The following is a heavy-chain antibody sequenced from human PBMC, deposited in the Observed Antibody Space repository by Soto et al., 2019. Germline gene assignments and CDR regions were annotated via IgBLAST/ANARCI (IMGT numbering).Heavy chain of an antibody. Sequence: SETLSLTCTVSGGSISSGGYYWSWIRQHPGKGPEWIGYIYYSGSTNYNPSLKSRVTISVDTSKNQFSLKLSSVTAADTAVYYCARVWVHGASNTKSHYYYYGMDVWGQGTTVTVSS. D-gene: IGHD1-1*01. V-gene: IGHV4-61*08. J-gene: IGHJ6*02. CDR2: IYYSGST. CDR3: ARVWVHGASNTKSHYYYYGMDV. CDR1: GGSISSGGYY.